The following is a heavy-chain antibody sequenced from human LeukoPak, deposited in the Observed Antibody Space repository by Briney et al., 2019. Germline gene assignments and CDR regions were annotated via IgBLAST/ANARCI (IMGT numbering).Heavy chain of an antibody. J-gene: IGHJ3*02. CDR3: ARHEIPFDAFDI. V-gene: IGHV4-59*08. D-gene: IGHD2-2*01. CDR1: GGSISSYY. CDR2: IYYSGST. Sequence: SETLSLTCTVSGGSISSYYWSWIRQPPGKGLEWIGYIYYSGSTNYNPSLKSRVTISVDTSKNQFSLKLSSVTAADTAVYYCARHEIPFDAFDIWGQGTMVTVSS.